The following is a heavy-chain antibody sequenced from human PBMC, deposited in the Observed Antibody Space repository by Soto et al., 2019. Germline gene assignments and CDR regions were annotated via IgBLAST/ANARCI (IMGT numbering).Heavy chain of an antibody. CDR3: ARDFKAGGNRLSFEI. CDR2: IHNSEKT. V-gene: IGHV4-39*07. J-gene: IGHJ3*02. D-gene: IGHD6-13*01. CDR1: GDSISRSSHY. Sequence: PSETLSLTCSVSGDSISRSSHYWGWIHQPPGKGLEWIGYIHNSEKTYYNPSLKSRVTILVDTSKNQFSLRLSSVTAADTAVYYCARDFKAGGNRLSFEIWGQGTLVTVSS.